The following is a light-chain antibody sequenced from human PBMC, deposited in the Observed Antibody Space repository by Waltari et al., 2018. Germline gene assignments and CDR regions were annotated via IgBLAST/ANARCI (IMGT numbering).Light chain of an antibody. J-gene: IGKJ1*01. CDR3: QHYGISPRT. V-gene: IGKV3-20*01. Sequence: EIVLMQSPDTLSLSPGDRATVSCRASQSVSKYYLAWYQQKPGQSPRLLIYDASTRAAGIPDRFSGSGSGTDFTLTISGLEPQDIAVYYCQHYGISPRTFGQGTKVEMK. CDR1: QSVSKYY. CDR2: DAS.